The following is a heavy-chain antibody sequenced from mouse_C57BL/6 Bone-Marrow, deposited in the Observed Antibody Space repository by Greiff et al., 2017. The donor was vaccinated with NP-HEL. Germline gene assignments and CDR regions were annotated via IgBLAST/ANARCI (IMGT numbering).Heavy chain of an antibody. CDR3: AGIANQIAWFAY. V-gene: IGHV8-8*01. CDR2: IWWDDDK. CDR1: GFSLSTFGMG. Sequence: ESGPGLLQPSQTLSLTCSFSGFSLSTFGMGVGWLRQPSGKGLEWLAHIWWDDDKYYHPALKSRLTTFQETSKTPVILQIVNPATADAATFYCAGIANQIAWFAYWGQGTLVTVSA. J-gene: IGHJ3*01. D-gene: IGHD4-1*01.